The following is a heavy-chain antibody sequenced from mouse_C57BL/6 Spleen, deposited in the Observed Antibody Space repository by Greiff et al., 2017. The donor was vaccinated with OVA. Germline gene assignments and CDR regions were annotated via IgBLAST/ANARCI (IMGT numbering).Heavy chain of an antibody. Sequence: QVQLKESGAELVRPGASVKLSCKASGYTFTDYYINWVKQRPGQGLEWIARIYPGSGNTYYNEKFKGKATLTAEKSSSTAYMQLSSLTSEDSAVYFCARGTTAPYAMDYWGQGTSVTVSS. D-gene: IGHD1-2*01. CDR3: ARGTTAPYAMDY. CDR1: GYTFTDYY. CDR2: IYPGSGNT. J-gene: IGHJ4*01. V-gene: IGHV1-76*01.